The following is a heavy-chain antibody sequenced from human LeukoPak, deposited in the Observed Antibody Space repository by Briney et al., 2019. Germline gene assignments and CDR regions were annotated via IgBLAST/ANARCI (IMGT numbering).Heavy chain of an antibody. J-gene: IGHJ5*02. CDR3: ARVANYGDWFDP. CDR2: IFPGDSDT. Sequence: GESLKISCKGSGYSFTTNWVGWVRQMPGKGLESMGIIFPGDSDTRYSPSFQGQVTISADKSISTAYLQWSSLKASDTAMYYCARVANYGDWFDPWGQGTLVTVSS. CDR1: GYSFTTNW. V-gene: IGHV5-51*01. D-gene: IGHD4-17*01.